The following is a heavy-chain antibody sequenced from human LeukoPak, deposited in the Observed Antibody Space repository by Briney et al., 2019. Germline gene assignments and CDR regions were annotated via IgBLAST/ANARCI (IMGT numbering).Heavy chain of an antibody. D-gene: IGHD1-26*01. J-gene: IGHJ3*02. CDR1: GYTFTSYG. Sequence: GASVKVSCKASGYTFTSYGISWVRQAPGQGLEWMGRIIPILGIANYAQKFQGRVTITADKSTSTAYMELSSLRSEDTAVYYCARDARVTGSISAFDIWGQGTMVTVSS. CDR2: IIPILGIA. V-gene: IGHV1-69*04. CDR3: ARDARVTGSISAFDI.